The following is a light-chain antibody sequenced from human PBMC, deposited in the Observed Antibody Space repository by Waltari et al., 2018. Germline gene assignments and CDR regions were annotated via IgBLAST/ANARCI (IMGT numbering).Light chain of an antibody. Sequence: DIQMTQSPSTLSASVGDRFTITCRASQSISNWLTWYQQKPGKAPKLLIHKSSTVESGVPSRFSGSGSGTEFTLTISSLQPDDLATYYCQQYNSYSLLSFGGGTKVEIK. CDR3: QQYNSYSLLS. CDR1: QSISNW. J-gene: IGKJ4*02. CDR2: KSS. V-gene: IGKV1-5*03.